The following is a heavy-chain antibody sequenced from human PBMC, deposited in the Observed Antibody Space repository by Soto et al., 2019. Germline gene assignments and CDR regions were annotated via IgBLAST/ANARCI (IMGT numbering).Heavy chain of an antibody. J-gene: IGHJ5*02. V-gene: IGHV3-21*01. CDR3: TRDASRDSSARGWFDP. D-gene: IGHD6-13*01. Sequence: GGSLRLSCAASGFTFRSFTMNWVRQAPGKGLEWVSAISSNSAYIYYTDALRGRFTISRDNAKNSLHLQMNSLRAEDTAVYYCTRDASRDSSARGWFDPWGPGTLVTVSS. CDR2: ISSNSAYI. CDR1: GFTFRSFT.